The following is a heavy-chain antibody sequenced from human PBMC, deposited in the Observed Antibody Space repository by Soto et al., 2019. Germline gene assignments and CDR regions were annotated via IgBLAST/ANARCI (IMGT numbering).Heavy chain of an antibody. D-gene: IGHD5-12*01. CDR1: GFTFDDYG. CDR2: INWNGGST. J-gene: IGHJ6*02. V-gene: IGHV3-20*04. CDR3: SAYDPTGHYYYGLDV. Sequence: GGSLKLSCAAAGFTFDDYGRSWVRQAPGKGLEWVSGINWNGGSTGYADSVKGRFTISRDNAKNSLYLQMNSLRAEDTAVYYCSAYDPTGHYYYGLDVWGQGTTVTVSS.